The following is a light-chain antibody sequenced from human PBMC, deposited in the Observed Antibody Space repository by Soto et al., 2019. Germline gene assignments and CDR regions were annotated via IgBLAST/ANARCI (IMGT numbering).Light chain of an antibody. CDR2: DAS. V-gene: IGKV1-13*02. J-gene: IGKJ3*01. CDR3: QQFNSYPHT. Sequence: ALQLTQSPSSLSASVGDRVTITCRASQGISSALAWYQQKPGKAPKLLIYDASTLESRVPSRFSGSGSGTDFTLTISSLQPEDFATYYCQQFNSYPHTFGPGTKVDSK. CDR1: QGISSA.